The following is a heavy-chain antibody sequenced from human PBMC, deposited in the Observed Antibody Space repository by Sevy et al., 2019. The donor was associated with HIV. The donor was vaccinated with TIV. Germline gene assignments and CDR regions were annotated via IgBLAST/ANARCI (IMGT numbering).Heavy chain of an antibody. CDR3: VSLFLSYRSGWSYFDY. CDR1: GFSYSSYG. CDR2: IQYDGSNK. Sequence: GGSLRLSCAASGFSYSSYGMHWVRQAPGKGLEWVAYIQYDGSNKDYADSVKGGFTISRDNSKNTVYLQMNSLRAEDTAVYYCVSLFLSYRSGWSYFDYWGQGTLVTVSS. D-gene: IGHD6-19*01. V-gene: IGHV3-30*02. J-gene: IGHJ4*02.